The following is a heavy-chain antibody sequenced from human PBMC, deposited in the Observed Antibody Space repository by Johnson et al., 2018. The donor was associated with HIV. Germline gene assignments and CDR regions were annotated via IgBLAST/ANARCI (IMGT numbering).Heavy chain of an antibody. CDR2: ISYDGSNK. CDR3: ARDQNIVLMVYAAPGAFDI. J-gene: IGHJ3*02. V-gene: IGHV3-30-3*01. Sequence: QVHLVESGGGVVQPGRSLSLSCAASGFTFSSYAMYWVRQAPGKGLEWVAFISYDGSNKYYADSVKGRFTISRDNSKNTLYLQMNSLRAEDTAVYYCARDQNIVLMVYAAPGAFDIWGQGTMVTVSS. D-gene: IGHD2-8*01. CDR1: GFTFSSYA.